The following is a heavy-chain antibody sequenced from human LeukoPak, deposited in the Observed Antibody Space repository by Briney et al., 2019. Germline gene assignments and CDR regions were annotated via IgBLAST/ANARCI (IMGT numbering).Heavy chain of an antibody. J-gene: IGHJ6*02. CDR2: IKSKTDGGTT. Sequence: GGSLRLSCAASGFTFSNAWMSWVRQAPGKGLEWVGRIKSKTDGGTTDYAAPVKGRFTISRDDSKNTLYLQMNSLRAEDTAVYYCARDRLFDGDSSSRRGRYYYYYYGMDVWGQGTTVTVSS. CDR1: GFTFSNAW. CDR3: ARDRLFDGDSSSRRGRYYYYYYGMDV. D-gene: IGHD6-6*01. V-gene: IGHV3-15*01.